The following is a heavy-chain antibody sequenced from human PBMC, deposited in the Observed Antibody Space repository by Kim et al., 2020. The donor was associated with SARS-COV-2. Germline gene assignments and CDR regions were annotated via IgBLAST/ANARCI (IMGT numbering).Heavy chain of an antibody. D-gene: IGHD2-2*01. CDR1: GLTFSSFA. Sequence: GGSLRLSCAASGLTFSSFAMSWVRQAPGRGLEWVSGMSGSSGRTYYADSVKGRFTISRDNSKNTLYLQMNSLRGEDTAVYYCAKYKGLAMENYCFDYWGQGILVTVSA. CDR2: MSGSSGRT. J-gene: IGHJ4*02. CDR3: AKYKGLAMENYCFDY. V-gene: IGHV3-23*01.